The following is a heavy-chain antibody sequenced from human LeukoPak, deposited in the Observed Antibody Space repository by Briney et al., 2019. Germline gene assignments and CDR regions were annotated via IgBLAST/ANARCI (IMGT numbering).Heavy chain of an antibody. CDR3: AELGITMIGGV. D-gene: IGHD3-10*02. CDR1: GFTFSSYE. CDR2: ISSSGSTI. Sequence: PGGSLRLSCAAYGFTFSSYEMNWVRQAPGKGLEWVSYISSSGSTIYYADSVKGRFTISRDNAKSSLYLQMNSLRAEDTAVYYCAELGITMIGGVWGKGTTVTISS. J-gene: IGHJ6*04. V-gene: IGHV3-48*03.